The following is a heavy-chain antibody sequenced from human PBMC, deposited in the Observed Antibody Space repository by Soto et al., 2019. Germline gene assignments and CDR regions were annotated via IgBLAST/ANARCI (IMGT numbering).Heavy chain of an antibody. CDR2: IYNSVTS. Sequence: QLQLQESGPGLVKPSETLSLTCTVSGGSISFSSYYWAWIRQPPGKGLEWIGSIYNSVTSYYNASLKSRVTISVAPSKKQFSLKRSSVSAADTAVYYCARHGMVRGAVVYFDYWGGQGTLVTVSS. CDR3: ARHGMVRGAVVYFDY. J-gene: IGHJ4*02. V-gene: IGHV4-39*01. CDR1: GGSISFSSYY. D-gene: IGHD3-10*01.